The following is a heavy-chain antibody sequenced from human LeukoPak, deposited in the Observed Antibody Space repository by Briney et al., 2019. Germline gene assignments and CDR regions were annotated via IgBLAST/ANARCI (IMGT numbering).Heavy chain of an antibody. V-gene: IGHV3-7*01. CDR2: INQDGSEN. D-gene: IGHD3-10*01. CDR3: TKGRSNHY. CDR1: GFSFSDFW. J-gene: IGHJ4*02. Sequence: GGSLRLSCAASGFSFSDFWMGCVRQAPGKGLEWVANINQDGSENYYVDSVKGRFTISRDNAKKSLYLQMNSLRAEDTAVYYCTKGRSNHYWGQGTLVTVST.